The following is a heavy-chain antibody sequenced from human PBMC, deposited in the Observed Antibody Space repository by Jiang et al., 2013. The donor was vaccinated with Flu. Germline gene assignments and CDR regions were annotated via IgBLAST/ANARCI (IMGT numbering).Heavy chain of an antibody. D-gene: IGHD4-17*01. CDR3: ARGWLYDYGDYGRRNWFDP. CDR1: GGSFSGYY. Sequence: YGGSFSGYYWSWIRQPPGKGLEWIGEINHSGSTNYNPSLKSRVTISVDTSKNQFSLKLSSVTAADTAVYYCARGWLYDYGDYGRRNWFDPWGQGTLVTVSS. J-gene: IGHJ5*02. CDR2: INHSGST. V-gene: IGHV4-34*01.